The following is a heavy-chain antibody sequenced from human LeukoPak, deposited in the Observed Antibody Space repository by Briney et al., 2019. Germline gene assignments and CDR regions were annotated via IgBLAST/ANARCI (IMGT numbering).Heavy chain of an antibody. D-gene: IGHD2-2*01. CDR3: ARDQEAYCSSTSCYEYYYYMDV. J-gene: IGHJ6*03. CDR2: IYTSGST. CDR1: GGSISSGSYF. Sequence: SQTLSLTCTVSGGSISSGSYFWSWIRQPAGKGLEWIGRIYTSGSTNYNPSLKSRVTISVDTSKNQFSLKLSSVTAADTAVYYCARDQEAYCSSTSCYEYYYYMDVWGKGTTVTISS. V-gene: IGHV4-61*02.